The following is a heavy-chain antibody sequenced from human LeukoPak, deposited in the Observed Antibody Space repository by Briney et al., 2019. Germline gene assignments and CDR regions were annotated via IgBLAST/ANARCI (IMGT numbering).Heavy chain of an antibody. J-gene: IGHJ4*02. CDR2: IYYSGST. CDR1: GGSISSYY. V-gene: IGHV4-59*01. Sequence: ETLSLTCTVSGGSISSYYWSWIRQPPGKGLEWIGYIYYSGSTNYNPSLKSRVTISVDTSKNQFSLKLSSVTAADTAVYYCARSKDILTGYCFDYWGQGTLVTVSS. CDR3: ARSKDILTGYCFDY. D-gene: IGHD3-9*01.